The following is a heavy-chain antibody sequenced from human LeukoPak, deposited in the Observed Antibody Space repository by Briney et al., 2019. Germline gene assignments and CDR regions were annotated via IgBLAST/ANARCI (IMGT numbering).Heavy chain of an antibody. V-gene: IGHV3-30*03. CDR2: ISYDGSNK. Sequence: PGRSLRLSCAASGFTFSSYGMHWVRQAPGKGLEWVAVISYDGSNKYYADSVKGRFTISRDNSKNTLYLQMNSLRAEDTAVYYCASAVDLYSSGWDFDYWGQGTLVTVSS. D-gene: IGHD6-19*01. J-gene: IGHJ4*02. CDR3: ASAVDLYSSGWDFDY. CDR1: GFTFSSYG.